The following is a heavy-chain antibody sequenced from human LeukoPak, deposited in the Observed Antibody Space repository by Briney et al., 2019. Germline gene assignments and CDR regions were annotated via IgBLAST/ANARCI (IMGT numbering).Heavy chain of an antibody. CDR3: ARGASGVYTVTTSWFDP. CDR1: GYTFTGYY. CDR2: INPNSGGT. D-gene: IGHD4-17*01. J-gene: IGHJ5*02. V-gene: IGHV1-2*02. Sequence: GASVNVSCKASGYTFTGYYMHWVRQAPAQGLEWMGLINPNSGGTNYAQKFQGRVTMTRDTSISTAYMELSRLRSDDTAVYYCARGASGVYTVTTSWFDPWGQGTLVTVSS.